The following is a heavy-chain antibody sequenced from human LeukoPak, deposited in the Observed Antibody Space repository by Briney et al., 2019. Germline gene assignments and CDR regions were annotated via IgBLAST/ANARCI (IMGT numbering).Heavy chain of an antibody. CDR3: TTRVKWELPFDY. J-gene: IGHJ4*02. Sequence: GGSLRLSRAASGFTFSNAWLSWVRQAPGKGLEWVGRIETKTDGGTTDYAAPVKGRFTISRDDSKNTLYLQMNSLKTEDTAVYYCTTRVKWELPFDYWGQGTLVTVSS. V-gene: IGHV3-15*04. CDR1: GFTFSNAW. CDR2: IETKTDGGTT. D-gene: IGHD1-26*01.